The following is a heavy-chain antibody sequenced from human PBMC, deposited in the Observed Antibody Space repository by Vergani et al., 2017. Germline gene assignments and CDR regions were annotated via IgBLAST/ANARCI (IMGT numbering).Heavy chain of an antibody. CDR3: TTDITGVSYFDY. CDR2: IKSKAYGETT. V-gene: IGHV3-15*07. D-gene: IGHD3-10*01. Sequence: EVQLVESGGGLVKPGGSLRLSCAVSGFTFSNAWVNWARQAPGKGLEWVGRIKSKAYGETTDYAAPVKGRFTISRDDSKNTLFLQMNSLKIEDTAVYYCTTDITGVSYFDYWGQGTLVTVSS. CDR1: GFTFSNAW. J-gene: IGHJ4*02.